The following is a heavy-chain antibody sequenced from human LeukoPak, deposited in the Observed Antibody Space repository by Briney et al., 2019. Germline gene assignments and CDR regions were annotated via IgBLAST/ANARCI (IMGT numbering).Heavy chain of an antibody. CDR1: GYTFTVYY. Sequence: ASVKVSCKASGYTFTVYYMYWVRQAPGQGLEWMGRINPNSGDTDYAQNFQGRVTMTRDTSISTAYMELANLRSDDTAVYYCARGYCSGGTCYLVENWFDPWGQGTLVTVSS. CDR3: ARGYCSGGTCYLVENWFDP. CDR2: INPNSGDT. D-gene: IGHD2-15*01. J-gene: IGHJ5*02. V-gene: IGHV1-2*06.